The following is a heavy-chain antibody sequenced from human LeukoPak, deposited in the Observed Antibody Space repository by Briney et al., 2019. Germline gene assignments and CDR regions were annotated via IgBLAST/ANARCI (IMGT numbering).Heavy chain of an antibody. V-gene: IGHV4-4*09. CDR3: ARSAASYYDFWSGYLSPIYYYYYYMDV. CDR2: IYTSGST. D-gene: IGHD3-3*01. J-gene: IGHJ6*03. CDR1: GGSISSYY. Sequence: SETLSLTCTVSGGSISSYYWSWIRQPPGKGLEWIGYIYTSGSTNYNPSLKSRVTISVDTSKNQFSLKLSSVTAADTAVYYCARSAASYYDFWSGYLSPIYYYYYYMDVWGKGTTVTVSS.